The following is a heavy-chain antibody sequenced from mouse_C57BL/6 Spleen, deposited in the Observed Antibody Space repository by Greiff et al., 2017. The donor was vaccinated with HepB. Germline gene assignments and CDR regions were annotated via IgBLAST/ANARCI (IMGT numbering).Heavy chain of an antibody. CDR1: GYTFTEYT. D-gene: IGHD1-1*01. V-gene: IGHV1-62-2*01. CDR2: FYPGSGSI. CDR3: ARHEENYYGTYAMDY. Sequence: VKLVESGAELVKPGASVKLSCKASGYTFTEYTIYWVKQRSGQGLEWIGWFYPGSGSIKYNEKFKDKATLTADKSSSTVYMELSRLTSEDSAVYFCARHEENYYGTYAMDYWGQGTSVTVSS. J-gene: IGHJ4*01.